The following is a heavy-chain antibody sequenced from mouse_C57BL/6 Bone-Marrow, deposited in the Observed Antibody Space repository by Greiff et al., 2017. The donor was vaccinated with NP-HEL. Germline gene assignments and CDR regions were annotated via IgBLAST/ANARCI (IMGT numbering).Heavy chain of an antibody. CDR1: GYTFTSYD. CDR2: IYPRDGST. V-gene: IGHV1-85*01. Sequence: QVQLQQSGPELVKPGASVKLSCKASGYTFTSYDINWVKQRPGQGLEWIGWIYPRDGSTKYNEKFKGKATLTVDTSSSTAYMELHSLTSEDSAVYFGANLYGSSYPYAMDYWGQGTSVTVSS. J-gene: IGHJ4*01. CDR3: ANLYGSSYPYAMDY. D-gene: IGHD1-1*01.